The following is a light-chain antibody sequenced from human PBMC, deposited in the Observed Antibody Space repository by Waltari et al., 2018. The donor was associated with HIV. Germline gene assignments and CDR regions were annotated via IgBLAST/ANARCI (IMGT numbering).Light chain of an antibody. CDR2: DAS. J-gene: IGKJ1*01. CDR1: QSISSY. Sequence: DIQMTQSPSSLSASVGDRVTITCRASQSISSYLNWYQQKPGKAPKLLIYDASSLQRGVPSRVIGSGSGTDFTLTISSLQPEDFATYYCQQSYSTPWTFGQGTKVEIK. V-gene: IGKV1-39*01. CDR3: QQSYSTPWT.